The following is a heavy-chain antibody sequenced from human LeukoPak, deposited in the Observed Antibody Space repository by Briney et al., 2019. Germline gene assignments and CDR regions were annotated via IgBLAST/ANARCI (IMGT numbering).Heavy chain of an antibody. CDR2: IYRTGIT. D-gene: IGHD3-3*01. V-gene: IGHV4-31*11. J-gene: IGHJ4*02. CDR1: GGSINSETYY. CDR3: AQASWTDFFLDY. Sequence: SETLSLTCAVSGGSINSETYYWAWIRQNPGKDLEWIGYIYRTGITYPNPSLKSRVSMSIDTSKNQFSLKLTSVTAADTAVYFCAQASWTDFFLDYWGQGTLLSVSS.